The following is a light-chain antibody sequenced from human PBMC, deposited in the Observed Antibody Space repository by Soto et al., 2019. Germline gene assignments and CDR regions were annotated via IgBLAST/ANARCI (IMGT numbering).Light chain of an antibody. CDR1: QTISSW. V-gene: IGKV1-5*03. CDR2: KAS. Sequence: DIQMTQSPSTLSGSVGDRVTITCRASQTISSWLAWYQQKPGKAPKLLIYKASTLKSGVPSRFSGSGSGTEFILTINGLQPDDFATYFCHQFKSGTWTFGRGTKVDIK. J-gene: IGKJ1*01. CDR3: HQFKSGTWT.